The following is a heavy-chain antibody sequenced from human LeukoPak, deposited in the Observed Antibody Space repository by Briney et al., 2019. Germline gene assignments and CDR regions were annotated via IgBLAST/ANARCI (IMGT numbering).Heavy chain of an antibody. Sequence: ASVKVSCKASGYTFTSYYMHWVRQAPGQGLEWMGIINPSGGSTSYAQKFQGRVTMTRDMSTSTVYMELSSLRSEDTAVYYCARDRGSFGVGATFWFDPWGQGTLVTVPS. J-gene: IGHJ5*02. D-gene: IGHD1-26*01. CDR3: ARDRGSFGVGATFWFDP. CDR2: INPSGGST. V-gene: IGHV1-46*01. CDR1: GYTFTSYY.